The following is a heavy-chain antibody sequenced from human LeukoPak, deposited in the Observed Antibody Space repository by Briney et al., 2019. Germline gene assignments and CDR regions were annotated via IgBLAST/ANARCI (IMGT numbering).Heavy chain of an antibody. Sequence: QSGGSLRLSCVGSGFTFDDYGMHWVRQVPGKGLEWVSGINWSSENIDYADSVKGRFTISRDNAKKSLSLQMNNLRDDDTALYYCAKAASGVISGFDSWGQGILVTVSS. CDR3: AKAASGVISGFDS. J-gene: IGHJ4*02. D-gene: IGHD3/OR15-3a*01. CDR2: INWSSENI. V-gene: IGHV3-9*01. CDR1: GFTFDDYG.